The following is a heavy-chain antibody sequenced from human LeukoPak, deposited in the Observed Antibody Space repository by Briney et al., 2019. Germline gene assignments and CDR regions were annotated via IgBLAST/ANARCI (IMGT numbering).Heavy chain of an antibody. CDR1: GGSFSGYY. CDR3: ARDSRDSSPWYFDI. D-gene: IGHD6-13*01. V-gene: IGHV4-4*07. CDR2: VSPSGNI. Sequence: SETLSLTCAVYGGSFSGYYWSWIRQPAGKGLEWIGRVSPSGNINYIPSLKSQVSMSVDASKNQFSLKLTSVTAADTAVYYCARDSRDSSPWYFDIWGRGTLVTVSS. J-gene: IGHJ2*01.